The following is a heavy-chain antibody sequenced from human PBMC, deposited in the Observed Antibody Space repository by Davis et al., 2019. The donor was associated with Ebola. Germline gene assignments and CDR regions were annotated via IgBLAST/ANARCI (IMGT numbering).Heavy chain of an antibody. V-gene: IGHV4-31*03. CDR1: GGSISSGGYY. CDR3: ARDNGDYVVDY. CDR2: IYYSGST. Sequence: PSETLSLTCTVSGGSISSGGYYWSWIRQHPGKGLEWIGYIYYSGSTYYNPSPKSRVTISVDTSKNQFSLKLSSVTAADTAVYYCARDNGDYVVDYWGQGTLVTVSS. J-gene: IGHJ4*02. D-gene: IGHD4-17*01.